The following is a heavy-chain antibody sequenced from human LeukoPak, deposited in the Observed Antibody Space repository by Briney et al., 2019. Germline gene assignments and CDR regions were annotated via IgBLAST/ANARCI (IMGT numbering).Heavy chain of an antibody. D-gene: IGHD5-18*01. CDR1: GDSISSYY. V-gene: IGHV4-4*07. Sequence: PSETLSLTCAGSGDSISSYYWSWIRQPAGKGLEGIGRIYSSGTTNSNPSLKSRVTMSVDTSKNQFSLKLSSVTAADTAVYYCAREKRYSYGTNFDYWGQGTLVTVSS. J-gene: IGHJ4*02. CDR3: AREKRYSYGTNFDY. CDR2: IYSSGTT.